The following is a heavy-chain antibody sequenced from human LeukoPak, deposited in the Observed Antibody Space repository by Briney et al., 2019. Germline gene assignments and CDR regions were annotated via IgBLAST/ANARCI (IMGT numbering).Heavy chain of an antibody. CDR1: GSTVSSYF. Sequence: GGSLRLSCAASGSTVSSYFMSWVRQAPGKGLEWVSVIYDGGSTDYADSVKGRFTISRDNSKSTLYLQMNSLRAEDTAVYYCARDNYILTGYYNAFDIWGQGTLVTVSA. CDR3: ARDNYILTGYYNAFDI. D-gene: IGHD3-9*01. CDR2: IYDGGST. J-gene: IGHJ3*02. V-gene: IGHV3-53*01.